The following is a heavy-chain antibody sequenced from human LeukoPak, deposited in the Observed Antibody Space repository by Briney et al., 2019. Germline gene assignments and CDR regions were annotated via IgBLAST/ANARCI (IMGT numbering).Heavy chain of an antibody. D-gene: IGHD1-26*01. Sequence: ASVKVSCKASGYTFTSYDINWVRQATGQGLEWMGWMNPNSGNTGYAQKFQGRVTMTRNTFTSTAYMELRSLRSDDTAVYYCARDYAKRSSTPDYWGQGTLVTVSS. CDR2: MNPNSGNT. V-gene: IGHV1-8*01. CDR3: ARDYAKRSSTPDY. J-gene: IGHJ4*02. CDR1: GYTFTSYD.